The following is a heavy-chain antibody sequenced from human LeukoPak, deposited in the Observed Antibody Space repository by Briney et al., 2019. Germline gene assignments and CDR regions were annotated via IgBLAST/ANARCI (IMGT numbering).Heavy chain of an antibody. CDR3: ARDHSSPGYYYMDV. CDR2: IYYSGST. D-gene: IGHD6-13*01. J-gene: IGHJ6*03. Sequence: PSETLSLTCTVSGGSISSYYWSWIRQPPGKGLEWIGYIYYSGSTNYNPFLKSRVTISVDTSKNQFSLKLSSVTAADTAVYYCARDHSSPGYYYMDVWGKGTTVTVSS. CDR1: GGSISSYY. V-gene: IGHV4-59*01.